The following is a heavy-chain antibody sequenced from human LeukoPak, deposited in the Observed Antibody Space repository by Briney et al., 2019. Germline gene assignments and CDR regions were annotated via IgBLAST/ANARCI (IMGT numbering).Heavy chain of an antibody. D-gene: IGHD6-13*01. CDR1: GDSISSSNW. J-gene: IGHJ4*02. CDR3: ARVVKAAAGVGGYDY. CDR2: INHSGST. Sequence: SGTLSLTCAVSGDSISSSNWWNWVRQPPGKGLEWIGEINHSGSTNYNPSLKSRVTISVDTSKNQFSLKLSSVTAADTAVYYCARVVKAAAGVGGYDYWGQGTLVTVSS. V-gene: IGHV4-4*02.